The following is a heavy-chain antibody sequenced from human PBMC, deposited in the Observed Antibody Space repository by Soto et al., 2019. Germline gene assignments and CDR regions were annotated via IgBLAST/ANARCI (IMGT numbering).Heavy chain of an antibody. CDR2: INPNNGYT. Sequence: QVQLVQSGAEVKKPGASVSVSCKAFGYTFTKYWMHWVRQAPGQGLEWMAIINPNNGYTTYAQNFQGRITVIGDTSTSTVNLELSSLRSEDTAVYYCAREEIGGSGSCYNDWGQGTLVTVSS. J-gene: IGHJ4*02. CDR1: GYTFTKYW. D-gene: IGHD2-15*01. CDR3: AREEIGGSGSCYND. V-gene: IGHV1-46*01.